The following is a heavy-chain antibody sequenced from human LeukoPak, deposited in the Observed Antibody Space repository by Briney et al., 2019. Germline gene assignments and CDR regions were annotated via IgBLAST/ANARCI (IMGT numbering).Heavy chain of an antibody. V-gene: IGHV1-24*01. CDR3: ATGKPGNDYGDYGAFDI. J-gene: IGHJ3*02. CDR2: FDPEDGET. CDR1: GYTLTELS. Sequence: ASVKVSCKVSGYTLTELSMHWVRQAPGKGLEWMGGFDPEDGETIYAQKFQGRVTMTEDTSTDTAYMELSSLRSEDTAVYYCATGKPGNDYGDYGAFDIWGQGTMVTVSS. D-gene: IGHD4-17*01.